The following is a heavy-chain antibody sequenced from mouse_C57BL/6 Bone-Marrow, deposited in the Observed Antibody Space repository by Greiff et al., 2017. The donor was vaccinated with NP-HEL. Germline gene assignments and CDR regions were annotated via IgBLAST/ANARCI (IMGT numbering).Heavy chain of an antibody. CDR3: ALFHYYGSSYGYFDY. J-gene: IGHJ2*01. CDR1: GFSLTSYG. CDR2: IWSGGST. D-gene: IGHD1-1*01. Sequence: QVQLKESGPGLVQPSQSLSITCTVSGFSLTSYGVHWVRQPPGKGLEWLGVIWSGGSTDYNAAFISRLSISKDNSKSQVFFKMNSLQADDTAIYYCALFHYYGSSYGYFDYWGQGTTLTVAS. V-gene: IGHV2-4*01.